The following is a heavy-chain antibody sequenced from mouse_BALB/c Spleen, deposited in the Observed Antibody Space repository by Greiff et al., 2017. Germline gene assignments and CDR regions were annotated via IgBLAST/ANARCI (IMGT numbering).Heavy chain of an antibody. CDR1: GFNIKDYY. CDR2: IDPENGNT. J-gene: IGHJ4*01. V-gene: IGHV14-1*02. D-gene: IGHD4-1*01. Sequence: VHVKQSGAELVRPGALVKLSCKASGFNIKDYYMHWVKQRPEQGLEWIGWIDPENGNTIYDPKFQGKASITADTSSNTAYLQLSSLTSEDTAVYYCARRSGAMDYWGQGTSVTVSS. CDR3: ARRSGAMDY.